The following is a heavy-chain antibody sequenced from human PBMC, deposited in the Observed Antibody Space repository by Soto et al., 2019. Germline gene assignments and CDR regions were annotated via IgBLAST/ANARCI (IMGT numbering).Heavy chain of an antibody. CDR2: IYYSGST. CDR1: GGSISSGGYY. V-gene: IGHV4-31*03. CDR3: ARVYGTTVTTEYYFDY. J-gene: IGHJ4*02. D-gene: IGHD4-17*01. Sequence: QVQLQESGPGLVKPSQTLSLTCTVSGGSISSGGYYWSWIRQHPGKGLEWIGYIYYSGSTYYNPSLKSRVTISVDTSKNQFSLKLSSVPAADTAVYYCARVYGTTVTTEYYFDYWGQGTLVTVSS.